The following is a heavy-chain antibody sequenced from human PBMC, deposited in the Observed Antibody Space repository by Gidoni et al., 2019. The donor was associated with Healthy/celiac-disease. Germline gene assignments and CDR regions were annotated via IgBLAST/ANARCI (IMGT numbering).Heavy chain of an antibody. Sequence: VQLPASAPALATPSPPLSPTSTASAGSISSGDYYWSWTRHPPGKGLEWIGYIYSSGSTYCNPSLKSRVTISVVTSKDQFSLKLSSVTAADTAVYYCAVVSPGLSPVAFDIWGQGTMVTVSS. CDR2: IYSSGST. V-gene: IGHV4-30-4*01. CDR3: AVVSPGLSPVAFDI. CDR1: AGSISSGDYY. D-gene: IGHD2-15*01. J-gene: IGHJ3*02.